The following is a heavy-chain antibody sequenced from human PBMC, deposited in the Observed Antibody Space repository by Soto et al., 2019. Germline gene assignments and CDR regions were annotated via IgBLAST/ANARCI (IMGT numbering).Heavy chain of an antibody. CDR3: ARVTRDIVLMVYAIVAFDI. D-gene: IGHD2-8*01. J-gene: IGHJ3*02. CDR2: IKQDGSEK. CDR1: GFTFSSYW. V-gene: IGHV3-7*01. Sequence: PGGSLRLSCAASGFTFSSYWMSWVRQAPGKGLEWVANIKQDGSEKYYVDSVKGRFTISRDNAKNSLYLQMNSLRAEDTAVYYCARVTRDIVLMVYAIVAFDIWGQGTMVTVSS.